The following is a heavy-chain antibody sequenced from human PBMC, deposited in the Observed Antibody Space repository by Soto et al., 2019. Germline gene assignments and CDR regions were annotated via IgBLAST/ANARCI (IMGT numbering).Heavy chain of an antibody. V-gene: IGHV4-31*03. CDR2: IYYSGST. CDR3: ARDEENRLTGYYYGMDV. Sequence: PSETLSLTCTVSGGSISSGGYYWSWICQHPGNCLEWIGYIYYSGSTYYNPSLKGRLTISVDTSKNQSSLKLSSVTAADTAVYHRARDEENRLTGYYYGMDVWGQGTTVTVSS. CDR1: GGSISSGGYY. J-gene: IGHJ6*02.